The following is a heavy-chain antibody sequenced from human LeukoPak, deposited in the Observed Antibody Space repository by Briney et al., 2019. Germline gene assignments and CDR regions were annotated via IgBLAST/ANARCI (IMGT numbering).Heavy chain of an antibody. Sequence: ASVKVSCKASGGTFSSYAISWVRQAPGQGLEWMGGIIPIFGTANYAQKFQGRVTITADESTSTAYMELSSLRSEDTAVYYCARVSQYYYDSSGLYYYYGTDVWGQGTTVTVSS. V-gene: IGHV1-69*01. D-gene: IGHD3-22*01. J-gene: IGHJ6*02. CDR1: GGTFSSYA. CDR3: ARVSQYYYDSSGLYYYYGTDV. CDR2: IIPIFGTA.